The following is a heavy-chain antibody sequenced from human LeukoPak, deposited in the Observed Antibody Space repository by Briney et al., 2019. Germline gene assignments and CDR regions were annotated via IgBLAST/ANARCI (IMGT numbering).Heavy chain of an antibody. J-gene: IGHJ4*02. D-gene: IGHD1-26*01. V-gene: IGHV1-2*04. CDR1: GYTFTGYY. Sequence: ASVKVSCKASGYTFTGYYMHWVRQAPGQGLKWMGWINPNSGGTNYAQKFQGWVTMTRDTSISTAYMELSRLRSDDTAVYYCARGGQELPAPLFDYWGQGTLVTVSS. CDR2: INPNSGGT. CDR3: ARGGQELPAPLFDY.